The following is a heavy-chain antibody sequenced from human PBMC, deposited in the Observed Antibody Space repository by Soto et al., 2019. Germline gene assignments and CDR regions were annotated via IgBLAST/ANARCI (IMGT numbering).Heavy chain of an antibody. Sequence: TGGSLRLSCAASGFSFSDFYMSWVRQAPGKGLEWLSYISSGSGSTIYYADSVKGRFTISRDNAENSLYLQMNSLRAEDTAVYYCYATAVVARDYWGQGTLVTVSS. D-gene: IGHD2-2*01. CDR1: GFSFSDFY. CDR2: ISSGSGSTI. V-gene: IGHV3-11*01. CDR3: YATAVVARDY. J-gene: IGHJ4*02.